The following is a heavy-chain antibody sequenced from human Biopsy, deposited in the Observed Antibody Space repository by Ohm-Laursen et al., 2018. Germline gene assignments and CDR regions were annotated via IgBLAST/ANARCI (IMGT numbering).Heavy chain of an antibody. V-gene: IGHV4-4*07. D-gene: IGHD6-19*01. CDR3: ARGMRSSGWPYFDS. CDR2: IYTSGSP. J-gene: IGHJ4*02. CDR1: GGSIYNFF. Sequence: SEALSLTCTVSGGSIYNFFWSWIRQPPGKGLEWIGRIYTSGSPNYNLPLESRVTMSVDMPKNQFSLKLSSVTAADTAIYYCARGMRSSGWPYFDSWGQGTLVTVSS.